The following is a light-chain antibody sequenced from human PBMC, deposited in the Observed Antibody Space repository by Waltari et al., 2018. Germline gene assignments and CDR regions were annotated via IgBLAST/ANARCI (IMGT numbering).Light chain of an antibody. J-gene: IGLJ3*02. CDR3: GSSTTANILWV. Sequence: QSALNQPASVSGSPGQSITIYCTGTSSDVGRSNLVTWYQQYPGNAPKLILFEVSHRPSGISTPFSGSKSGNPASLTISELQAEDEAHYYCGSSTTANILWVFGGGTKVTVL. CDR1: SSDVGRSNL. CDR2: EVS. V-gene: IGLV2-14*01.